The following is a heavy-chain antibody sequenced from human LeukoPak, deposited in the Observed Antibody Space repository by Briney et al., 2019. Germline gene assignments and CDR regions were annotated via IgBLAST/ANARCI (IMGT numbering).Heavy chain of an antibody. D-gene: IGHD1-1*01. J-gene: IGHJ5*02. Sequence: SESLSLTCTVSGGSISSYYGSWIRQPPGKGLEWIGYIYTSGSTNYNPSLKSRVTISVDTSKNQFSLKLSSVTAADTAVYYCARENDVGWFDPWGQGTLVTVSS. CDR1: GGSISSYY. CDR2: IYTSGST. CDR3: ARENDVGWFDP. V-gene: IGHV4-4*09.